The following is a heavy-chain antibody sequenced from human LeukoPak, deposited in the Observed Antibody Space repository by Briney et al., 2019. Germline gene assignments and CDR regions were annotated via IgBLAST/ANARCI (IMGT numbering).Heavy chain of an antibody. J-gene: IGHJ4*02. Sequence: GGSRRLSCLASGFTFSTYAMGWVRQAPGKRLEWVSAISGSGDNTYYADSVKGRFTISRDNSKNTLDLQMSSLRGEDTAVYYCAVYCTRTTCKGFDHWGQGTLVIVSS. D-gene: IGHD2-2*01. CDR3: AVYCTRTTCKGFDH. V-gene: IGHV3-23*01. CDR1: GFTFSTYA. CDR2: ISGSGDNT.